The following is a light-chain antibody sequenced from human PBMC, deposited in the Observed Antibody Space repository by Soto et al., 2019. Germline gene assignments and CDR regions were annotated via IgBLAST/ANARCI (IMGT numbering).Light chain of an antibody. V-gene: IGKV3-20*01. Sequence: EIVLTQSPGTLSLSPGERATLSCRASQSVSVNSLAWYQQKGGQAPRLLIYAASTRATGVPDRFSGTGSGTDFALTISRLETDDSAVYYCQQYGGSPFTLGPGTNVDIK. CDR1: QSVSVNS. CDR3: QQYGGSPFT. J-gene: IGKJ3*01. CDR2: AAS.